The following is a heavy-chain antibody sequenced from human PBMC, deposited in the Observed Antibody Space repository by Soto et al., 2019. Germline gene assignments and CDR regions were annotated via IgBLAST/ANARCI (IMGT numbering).Heavy chain of an antibody. Sequence: GASVKVSCKASGYTFTNYGISWVRQAPGQGLEWMGWISAYNGNTNYTQKLQGRVTMTTDSSTSTAYMELRSLRSDDTAVYYCARDGTIFGVVPWDYWGQGTLVTVSS. CDR1: GYTFTNYG. V-gene: IGHV1-18*01. J-gene: IGHJ4*02. CDR2: ISAYNGNT. D-gene: IGHD3-3*01. CDR3: ARDGTIFGVVPWDY.